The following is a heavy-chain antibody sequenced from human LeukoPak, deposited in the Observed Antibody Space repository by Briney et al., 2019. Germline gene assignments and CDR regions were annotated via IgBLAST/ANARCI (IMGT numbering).Heavy chain of an antibody. Sequence: GGSLRLSCAASGLTGSHNYVSWVRQAPGKGLEWVANIKQDGSEKYYVDSVKGRFTISRDNAKNSLYLQMNSLRAEDTAVYYCARDGYCSSASCPTYYYYGMDVWGQGTTVTVSS. CDR3: ARDGYCSSASCPTYYYYGMDV. D-gene: IGHD2-2*03. CDR2: IKQDGSEK. CDR1: GLTGSHNY. V-gene: IGHV3-7*03. J-gene: IGHJ6*02.